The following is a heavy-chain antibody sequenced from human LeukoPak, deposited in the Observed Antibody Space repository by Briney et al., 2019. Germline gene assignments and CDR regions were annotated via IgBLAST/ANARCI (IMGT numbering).Heavy chain of an antibody. CDR3: AKVRIQLWDDAFDI. V-gene: IGHV3-11*04. CDR1: GFTFSDYY. J-gene: IGHJ3*02. Sequence: GGSPRLSCAASGFTFSDYYMSWIRQAPGKGLEWVSYISSSGSTIYYADSVKGRFTISRDNAKNSLYLQMNSLRAEDTAVYYCAKVRIQLWDDAFDIWGQGTMVTVSS. CDR2: ISSSGSTI. D-gene: IGHD5-18*01.